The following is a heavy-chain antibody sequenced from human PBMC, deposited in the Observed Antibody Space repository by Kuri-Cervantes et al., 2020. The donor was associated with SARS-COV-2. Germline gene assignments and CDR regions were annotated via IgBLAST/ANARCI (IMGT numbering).Heavy chain of an antibody. Sequence: LSLTRAASGFTFSSYAMSWVRQAPGKGLEWVSAISGSGGSTYYADSVKGRFTISRDNSKNTLYLQMNSLRAEDTAVHYCAKRPAVVRSFDYWGQGTLVTVSS. CDR3: AKRPAVVRSFDY. CDR1: GFTFSSYA. D-gene: IGHD2-15*01. J-gene: IGHJ4*02. V-gene: IGHV3-23*01. CDR2: ISGSGGST.